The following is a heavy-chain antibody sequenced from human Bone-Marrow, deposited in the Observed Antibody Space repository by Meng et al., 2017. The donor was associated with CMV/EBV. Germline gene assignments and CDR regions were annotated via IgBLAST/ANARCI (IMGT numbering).Heavy chain of an antibody. D-gene: IGHD3-3*01. CDR2: IYYSGST. J-gene: IGHJ4*02. CDR3: LVEWLLSQY. CDR1: GGSISSSSYY. V-gene: IGHV4-39*01. Sequence: SETLSLTCTVSGGSISSSSYYWGWIRQPPGKGLEWIGSIYYSGSTYYNPSLKSRVTISVDTSKIQFSLKLSSVTAADTAVYYCLVEWLLSQYWGQGTLVTVSS.